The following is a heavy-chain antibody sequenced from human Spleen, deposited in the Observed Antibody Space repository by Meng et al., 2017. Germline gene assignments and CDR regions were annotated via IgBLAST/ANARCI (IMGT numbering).Heavy chain of an antibody. CDR1: GYNFPDYY. J-gene: IGHJ4*02. CDR2: IKPSGGST. Sequence: QVPLVQSGAEVKKPGASVKVSRKPSGYNFPDYYIHWVRRAPGQGLEWMGHIKPSGGSTSYAQKFQGRVTMTRDTSTSTVYMELSSLRSEDTAVYYCARDLGDTAMDKPFDYWGQGTLVTVSS. V-gene: IGHV1-46*01. D-gene: IGHD5-18*01. CDR3: ARDLGDTAMDKPFDY.